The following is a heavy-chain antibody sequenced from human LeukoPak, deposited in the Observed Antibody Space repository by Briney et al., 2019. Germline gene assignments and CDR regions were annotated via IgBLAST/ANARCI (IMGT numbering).Heavy chain of an antibody. CDR3: AREGNDYVWGSYRSPWDY. Sequence: GGSLRLSCAASGFTFSSYSMNWVRQAPGKGLEWVSYISSSSSTIYYADSVKGRFTISRDNAKNSLYLQMNSLRAEDTAVYYCAREGNDYVWGSYRSPWDYWGQGTPVTVSS. CDR2: ISSSSSTI. V-gene: IGHV3-48*04. D-gene: IGHD3-16*02. J-gene: IGHJ4*02. CDR1: GFTFSSYS.